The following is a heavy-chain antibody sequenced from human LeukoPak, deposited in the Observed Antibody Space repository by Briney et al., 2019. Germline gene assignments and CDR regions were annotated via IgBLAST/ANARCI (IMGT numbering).Heavy chain of an antibody. D-gene: IGHD3-9*01. Sequence: SETLSLTCTVSGGSTSSSSYYWGWIRQPPGKGLEWIGSIYYSGTTYYSPSLESRVSISVDTSKNQVSLKVTSVTAADTAVYYCARDRYYDILTGYFGVDAFDNWGQGTMVTVSS. CDR1: GGSTSSSSYY. V-gene: IGHV4-39*02. CDR2: IYYSGTT. CDR3: ARDRYYDILTGYFGVDAFDN. J-gene: IGHJ3*02.